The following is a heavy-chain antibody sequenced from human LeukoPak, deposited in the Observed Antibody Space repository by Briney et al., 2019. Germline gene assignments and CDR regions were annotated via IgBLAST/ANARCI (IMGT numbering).Heavy chain of an antibody. D-gene: IGHD3-10*01. Sequence: GGSLRLSCAASGFTFSSYEMNWVRQAPGKGLEWVSYISSSGSTIYYADSVKGRFTISRDSSRNSLYLQMKSLRPEDTAVYYCAKDLMRDRWFGESWGQGTLVTVSS. CDR2: ISSSGSTI. CDR1: GFTFSSYE. J-gene: IGHJ5*02. CDR3: AKDLMRDRWFGES. V-gene: IGHV3-48*03.